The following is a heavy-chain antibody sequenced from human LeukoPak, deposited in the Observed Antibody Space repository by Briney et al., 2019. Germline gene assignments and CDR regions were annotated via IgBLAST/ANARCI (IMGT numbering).Heavy chain of an antibody. V-gene: IGHV1-2*06. CDR2: INPNSGGT. CDR3: AAGYYGSGSYYH. J-gene: IGHJ5*02. D-gene: IGHD3-10*01. Sequence: ASVKVSCKASGYTFTGYYIHWVRQAPGQGLEWMGRINPNSGGTDYAQKFQGRVTMIRDTSISTAYMELSRLRSDDTAIYYCAAGYYGSGSYYHWGQGTLVTVSS. CDR1: GYTFTGYY.